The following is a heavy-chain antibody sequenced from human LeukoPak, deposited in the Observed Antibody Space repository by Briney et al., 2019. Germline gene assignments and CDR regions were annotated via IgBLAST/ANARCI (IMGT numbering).Heavy chain of an antibody. D-gene: IGHD3-22*01. CDR3: ARAPLYYYDSSGFVY. V-gene: IGHV3-11*01. Sequence: GGSLRLSCAASGFTFSDYYMSWIRQAPGKGLEWVSYISSSGSTIYYADSVKGRFTISRDNAKNSLYLQVNSLRAEDTAVYYCARAPLYYYDSSGFVYWGQGTLVTVSS. J-gene: IGHJ4*02. CDR2: ISSSGSTI. CDR1: GFTFSDYY.